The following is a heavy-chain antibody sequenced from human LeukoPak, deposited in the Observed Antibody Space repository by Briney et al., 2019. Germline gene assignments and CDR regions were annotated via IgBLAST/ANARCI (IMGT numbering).Heavy chain of an antibody. V-gene: IGHV4-59*05. J-gene: IGHJ4*02. D-gene: IGHD3-10*01. CDR2: IYYSGST. Sequence: SETLSLTCTVSGGSISSYYWSWIRQPAGKGLEWIGSIYYSGSTYYNPSLKSRVTISVDTSKNQFSLKLSSVTAADTAVYYCARLHSITMVRGVVTDDYWGQGTLVTVSS. CDR1: GGSISSYY. CDR3: ARLHSITMVRGVVTDDY.